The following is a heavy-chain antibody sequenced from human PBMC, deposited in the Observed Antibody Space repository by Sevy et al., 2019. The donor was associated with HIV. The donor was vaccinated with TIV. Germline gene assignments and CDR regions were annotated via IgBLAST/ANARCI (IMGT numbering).Heavy chain of an antibody. V-gene: IGHV1-18*01. CDR1: GYTFTSYG. CDR3: ARYSSSWQLDP. CDR2: ISAYKGNT. D-gene: IGHD6-13*01. Sequence: ASVKVSCKVSGYTFTSYGISWVRQAPGQGLEWMGWISAYKGNTNYAQKLQGRVTMITDTSTSTAYMELRSLRSDDTAVYYCARYSSSWQLDPWGQGTLVTVSS. J-gene: IGHJ5*02.